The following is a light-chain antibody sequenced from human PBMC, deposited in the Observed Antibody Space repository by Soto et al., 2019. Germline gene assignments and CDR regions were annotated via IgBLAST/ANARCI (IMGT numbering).Light chain of an antibody. J-gene: IGLJ3*02. Sequence: QSVLTQPPSMSGAPGQRVTISCTGSSSNIGAGYDVHWYQLLPGTAPKLLIYGNTNRPSGVPDRFSGSKSGTSASLAITGLRAEHEADYYCQSHDSSLTSWVFGGGTKLTVL. CDR2: GNT. CDR1: SSNIGAGYD. CDR3: QSHDSSLTSWV. V-gene: IGLV1-40*01.